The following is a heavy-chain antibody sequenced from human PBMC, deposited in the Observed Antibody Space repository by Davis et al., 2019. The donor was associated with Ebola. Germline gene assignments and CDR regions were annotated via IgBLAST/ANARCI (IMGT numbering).Heavy chain of an antibody. CDR1: GGSFSGYY. Sequence: GSLRLSCAVYGGSFSGYYWSWIRQPPGKGLEWIGEINHSGSTNYNPSLKSRVTISVDTSKNQFSLKLSSVTAADTAVYYCVRPRYYYDSSGYYGYWGQGTLVTVSS. J-gene: IGHJ4*02. D-gene: IGHD3-22*01. CDR2: INHSGST. CDR3: VRPRYYYDSSGYYGY. V-gene: IGHV4-34*01.